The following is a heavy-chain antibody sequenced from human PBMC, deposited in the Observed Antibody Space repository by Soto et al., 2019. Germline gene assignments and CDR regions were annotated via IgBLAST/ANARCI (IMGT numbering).Heavy chain of an antibody. D-gene: IGHD3-10*01. V-gene: IGHV1-69*06. J-gene: IGHJ6*02. Sequence: QVQLVQSGAEVKKPGSSVKVSCKASGGTFSSYTISWVRQAPGQGLEWMGGIIPIFGTANYAQKFQGRVTITEDKSTSTAYMELSSLGSGETAVYYCARRGGFGALYYYGMDVWGQGTTVTVSS. CDR1: GGTFSSYT. CDR2: IIPIFGTA. CDR3: ARRGGFGALYYYGMDV.